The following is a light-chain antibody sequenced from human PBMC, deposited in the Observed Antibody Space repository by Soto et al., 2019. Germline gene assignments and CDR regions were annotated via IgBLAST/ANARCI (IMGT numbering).Light chain of an antibody. CDR1: QSVTKSY. J-gene: IGKJ5*01. CDR2: ATS. Sequence: IVLTQSPVTLSLSPGERATLSCRASQSVTKSYLAWYQHRPGQAPRLLIYATSDRATGVPDRFSGGGSGTDFTLTINRLEPEDFAVYYCQQYGSSVITFGQGTRLEIK. CDR3: QQYGSSVIT. V-gene: IGKV3-20*01.